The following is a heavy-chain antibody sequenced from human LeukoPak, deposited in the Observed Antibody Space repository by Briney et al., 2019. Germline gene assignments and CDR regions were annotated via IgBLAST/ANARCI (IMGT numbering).Heavy chain of an antibody. D-gene: IGHD3-3*01. Sequence: SETLSLTCAASGGSISSGGYSWSWIRQPPGKGLEWIGYIYHSGSTYYNPSLKSRVTISVDRSKNQFSLKLSSVTAADTAVYYCARGFSGSGKKSYYYGMDVWGQGTTVTVSS. CDR3: ARGFSGSGKKSYYYGMDV. CDR2: IYHSGST. CDR1: GGSISSGGYS. V-gene: IGHV4-30-2*01. J-gene: IGHJ6*02.